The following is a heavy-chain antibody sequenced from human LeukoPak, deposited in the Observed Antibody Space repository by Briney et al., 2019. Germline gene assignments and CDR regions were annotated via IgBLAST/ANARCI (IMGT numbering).Heavy chain of an antibody. Sequence: ASVKVSCKASGYTFTSYYMHWVRQAPGQGLEWMGIINPGGGSTSYAQKFQGRVTMTRDTSTSTVYMELSSLRSEDTAVYYCARVVAGLGGLDYWGQGTLVTVSS. D-gene: IGHD2-15*01. CDR2: INPGGGST. V-gene: IGHV1-46*01. CDR1: GYTFTSYY. CDR3: ARVVAGLGGLDY. J-gene: IGHJ4*02.